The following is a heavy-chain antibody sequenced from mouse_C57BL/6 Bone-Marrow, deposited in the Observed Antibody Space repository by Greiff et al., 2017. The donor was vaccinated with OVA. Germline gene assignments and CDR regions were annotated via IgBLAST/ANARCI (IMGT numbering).Heavy chain of an antibody. CDR2: INPSSGYT. Sequence: QVQLQQSGAELARPGASAKMSCKASGYTFTSYTMHWVKQRPGQGLEWIGYINPSSGYTKYNQKFKDKATLTADKSSSTAYMQLSSLTSEDSAVYYCARSPYSTPGAMDYWGQGTSVTVSS. J-gene: IGHJ4*01. CDR1: GYTFTSYT. CDR3: ARSPYSTPGAMDY. V-gene: IGHV1-4*01. D-gene: IGHD2-10*01.